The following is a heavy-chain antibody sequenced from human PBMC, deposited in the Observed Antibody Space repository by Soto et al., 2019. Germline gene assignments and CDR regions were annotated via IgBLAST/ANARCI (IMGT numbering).Heavy chain of an antibody. D-gene: IGHD7-27*01. J-gene: IGHJ6*03. V-gene: IGHV3-48*01. Sequence: EVQLVESGGGLVQPGGSLRLSCATSGFILSDCAMNWVRQAPGKGLEWVSCISSSSSVIDYADSVKGRFTVSRDNARNSLYLQMNSLRAEDTAVYYCARDLSWGSNWYYYMDVWGKGTTVTVSS. CDR1: GFILSDCA. CDR3: ARDLSWGSNWYYYMDV. CDR2: ISSSSSVI.